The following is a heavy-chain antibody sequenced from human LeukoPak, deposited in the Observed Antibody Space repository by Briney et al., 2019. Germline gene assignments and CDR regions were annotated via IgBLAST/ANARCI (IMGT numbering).Heavy chain of an antibody. V-gene: IGHV3-64*01. CDR3: ARDGVVTGPGYYDY. D-gene: IGHD4-23*01. Sequence: GGSLRLSCAASGFTFSDYYMSWVRQAPGKGLEYVSAISSNGGSTYYANSVKGRFTISRDNSKNTLYLQMGSLRAEDMAVYYCARDGVVTGPGYYDYWGQGTLVIVSS. J-gene: IGHJ4*02. CDR2: ISSNGGST. CDR1: GFTFSDYY.